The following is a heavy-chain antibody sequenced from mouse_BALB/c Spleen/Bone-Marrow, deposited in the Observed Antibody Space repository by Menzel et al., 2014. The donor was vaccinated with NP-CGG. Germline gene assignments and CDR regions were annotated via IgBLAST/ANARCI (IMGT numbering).Heavy chain of an antibody. V-gene: IGHV4-1*02. D-gene: IGHD1-1*01. Sequence: EVKLLESGGGLVQPGGSLKLSCAASGFDFSRYWMSWVRPVPGKGLEWIGAIPPDSSTINYTPSLKDKFIISRATAKNTLYLQMSKVRSEDTAPYYCATLLYSATHGRGGAGATVTLSS. J-gene: IGHJ1*01. CDR3: ATLLYSATHGR. CDR1: GFDFSRYW. CDR2: IPPDSSTI.